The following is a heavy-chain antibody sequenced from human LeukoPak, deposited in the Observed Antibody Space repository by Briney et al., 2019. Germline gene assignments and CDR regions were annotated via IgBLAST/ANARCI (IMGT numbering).Heavy chain of an antibody. CDR2: IWYDGSNK. V-gene: IGHV3-33*06. D-gene: IGHD6-6*01. J-gene: IGHJ4*02. CDR3: AKARRSSSPPLLVDY. CDR1: GFTFSSYG. Sequence: PGRSLRLSCAASGFTFSSYGMHWLRQAPGKGLEWVAVIWYDGSNKYYADSVKGRFTISRDNSKNTLYLQMNSLRAEDTAVYYCAKARRSSSPPLLVDYWGQGTLVTVCS.